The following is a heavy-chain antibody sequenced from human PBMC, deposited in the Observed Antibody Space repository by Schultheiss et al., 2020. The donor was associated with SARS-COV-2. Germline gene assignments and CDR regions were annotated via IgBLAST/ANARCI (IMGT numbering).Heavy chain of an antibody. V-gene: IGHV4-34*01. J-gene: IGHJ4*02. CDR1: GASLTAYS. Sequence: SQTLSLTCGVYGASLTAYSWGWLRQTPEKGLEWIGEINQSGDTVYNPSLRGRVTISVDTSKNQFSLKLSSMTAADTAVYYCARKVRTIAARPRPFDYWGQGTLVTVSS. CDR2: INQSGDT. CDR3: ARKVRTIAARPRPFDY. D-gene: IGHD6-6*01.